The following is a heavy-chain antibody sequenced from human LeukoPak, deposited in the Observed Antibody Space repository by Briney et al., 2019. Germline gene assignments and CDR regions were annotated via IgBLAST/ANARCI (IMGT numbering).Heavy chain of an antibody. CDR2: IYHSGST. Sequence: SETLSLTCAVSGGSISSGGYSRSWIRQPPGKGLEWIGYIYHSGSTYYNPSLKSRVTISVDRSKNQFSLKLSSVTAADTAVYYCARLYYYDSSGYYMDYWGQGTLVTVSS. V-gene: IGHV4-30-2*01. D-gene: IGHD3-22*01. CDR1: GGSISSGGYS. CDR3: ARLYYYDSSGYYMDY. J-gene: IGHJ4*02.